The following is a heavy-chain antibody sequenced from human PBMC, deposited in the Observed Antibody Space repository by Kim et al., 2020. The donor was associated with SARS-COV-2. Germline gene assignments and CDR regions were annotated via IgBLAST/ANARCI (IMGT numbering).Heavy chain of an antibody. V-gene: IGHV3-23*01. Sequence: GGSLRLSCAASGFAFSTIAMTWLRQAPGKGLQWVSTITHNGRPTYYADSVKGRFTISRDNSKNTLYLQLSSVRAEDTAVYYCARGSIAGYNGWDPWGQGTLVTVAS. CDR3: ARGSIAGYNGWDP. CDR1: GFAFSTIA. D-gene: IGHD2-15*01. CDR2: ITHNGRPT. J-gene: IGHJ5*02.